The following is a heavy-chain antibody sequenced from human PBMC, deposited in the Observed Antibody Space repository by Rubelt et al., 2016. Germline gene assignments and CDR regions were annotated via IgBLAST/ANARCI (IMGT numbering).Heavy chain of an antibody. Sequence: VRQAPGKGLEWVAVISYDGSNKYYADSVKGRFTISRDNSKNTLYLQMNSLRAEDTAVYYCAATVVTSWDYFDYWGQGTLVTVSS. V-gene: IGHV3-30*04. D-gene: IGHD4-23*01. J-gene: IGHJ4*02. CDR3: AATVVTSWDYFDY. CDR2: ISYDGSNK.